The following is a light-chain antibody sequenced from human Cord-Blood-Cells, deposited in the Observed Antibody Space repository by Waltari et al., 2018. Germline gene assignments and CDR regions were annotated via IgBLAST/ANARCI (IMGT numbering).Light chain of an antibody. Sequence: EIVLTQSPGTLSLSPGERATLSCRASQSVSSSYLAWYQQKPGQAPRLLIYGASRRATGSPDRFSGSGSGTDFTLTISRLEPEEFAVYYCQQYGSSPATFGPGTKVEIK. CDR1: QSVSSSY. CDR3: QQYGSSPAT. CDR2: GAS. V-gene: IGKV3-20*01. J-gene: IGKJ3*01.